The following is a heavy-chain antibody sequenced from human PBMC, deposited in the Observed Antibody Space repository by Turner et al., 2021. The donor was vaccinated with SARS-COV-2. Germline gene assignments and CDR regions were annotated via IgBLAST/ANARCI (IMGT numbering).Heavy chain of an antibody. CDR2: IYYSGST. D-gene: IGHD3-22*01. J-gene: IGHJ4*02. CDR1: GGPISSRSYF. Sequence: QLQLQESGPGLVKPSETLSLTCTVSGGPISSRSYFWGWIRQPPGKGLEWIGSIYYSGSTYHNPSLKSRVTISVDTSKNQFSLKLSSVTAADTAVYYCARNSPKWYYYDSSGYYDYWGQGTLVTVSS. V-gene: IGHV4-39*01. CDR3: ARNSPKWYYYDSSGYYDY.